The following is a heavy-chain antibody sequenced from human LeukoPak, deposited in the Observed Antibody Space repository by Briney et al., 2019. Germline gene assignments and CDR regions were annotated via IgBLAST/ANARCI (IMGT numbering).Heavy chain of an antibody. CDR3: ARDSRYWGAFDI. CDR2: ISSNGGST. CDR1: GFTLSSYA. D-gene: IGHD7-27*01. Sequence: GGSLRLSCAASGFTLSSYAMHWVRQAPGKGLEYVSAISSNGGSTYYANSVKGRFTISRDNSKNTLYLQMGSLRAEDMAVYYCARDSRYWGAFDIWGQGTMVTVSS. J-gene: IGHJ3*02. V-gene: IGHV3-64*01.